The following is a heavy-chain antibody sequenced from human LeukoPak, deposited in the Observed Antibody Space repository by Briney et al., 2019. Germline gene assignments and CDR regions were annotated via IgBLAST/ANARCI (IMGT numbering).Heavy chain of an antibody. V-gene: IGHV4-61*02. CDR1: GGXISSGSYY. CDR3: ARSGYYYDSSGYYPDY. J-gene: IGHJ4*02. D-gene: IGHD3-22*01. Sequence: LTCTXXGGXISSGSYYWGWIRQPAGKGLEWIGRIYTSGSTNYNPSRKSRFTISVDTTKNTFYRKLSSVTAADTAVYYCARSGYYYDSSGYYPDYWGQGTLVTVSS. CDR2: IYTSGST.